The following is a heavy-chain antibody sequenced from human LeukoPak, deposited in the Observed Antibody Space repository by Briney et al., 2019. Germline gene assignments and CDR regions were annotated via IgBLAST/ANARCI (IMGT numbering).Heavy chain of an antibody. V-gene: IGHV1-69*05. CDR3: ARVLSYYDSSGYPPFD. CDR1: GGTFSSYA. D-gene: IGHD3-22*01. J-gene: IGHJ4*02. CDR2: IIPIFGTA. Sequence: SVKVSCKASGGTFSSYAISWVRQAPGQGFEWMGRIIPIFGTANYAQKFQGRVTITTDESTSTAYMELSSLRSEDTAVYYCARVLSYYDSSGYPPFDWGQGTLVTVSS.